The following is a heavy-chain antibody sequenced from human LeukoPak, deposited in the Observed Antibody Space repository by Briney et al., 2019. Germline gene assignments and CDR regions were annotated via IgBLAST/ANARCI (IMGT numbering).Heavy chain of an antibody. CDR2: INPNSGGT. Sequence: ASVKVSCKASGYTFTGYYMHWVRQAPGQGLEWMGWINPNSGGTNYAQKFQGRVTMTRDTSISTAYMELSRLRSDDTAVYYCASGITMIVVVSSDAFDIWGQGTTVTVSS. CDR3: ASGITMIVVVSSDAFDI. CDR1: GYTFTGYY. V-gene: IGHV1-2*02. J-gene: IGHJ3*02. D-gene: IGHD3-22*01.